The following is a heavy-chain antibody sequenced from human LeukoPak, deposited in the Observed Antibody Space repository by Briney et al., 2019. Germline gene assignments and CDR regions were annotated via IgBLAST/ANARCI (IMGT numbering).Heavy chain of an antibody. J-gene: IGHJ4*02. D-gene: IGHD6-13*01. CDR1: GFTFSSYA. V-gene: IGHV3-23*01. CDR2: ISGSGGST. Sequence: GGSLRLSCAASGFTFSSYAMSWVRPAPGKGLEWVSAISGSGGSTYYADSVKGRFTISRDNSKNTLYLQMNSLRAEDTAVYYCAKVRSWYNQEYYFDYWGQGTLVTVSS. CDR3: AKVRSWYNQEYYFDY.